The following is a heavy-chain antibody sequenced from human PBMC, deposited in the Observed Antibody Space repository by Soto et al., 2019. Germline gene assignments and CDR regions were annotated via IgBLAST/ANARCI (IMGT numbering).Heavy chain of an antibody. CDR3: AKSAGIVVVPAATFHYFDY. D-gene: IGHD2-2*01. V-gene: IGHV3-30-3*02. CDR1: GFTFSSYA. CDR2: ISYDGSNK. J-gene: IGHJ4*02. Sequence: GGSLRLSCAASGFTFSSYAMHWVRQAPGKGLEWVAVISYDGSNKYYADSVKGRFTISGDNSKNTLYPQMNSLRAEDTAVYYCAKSAGIVVVPAATFHYFDYWGQGTLVTVSS.